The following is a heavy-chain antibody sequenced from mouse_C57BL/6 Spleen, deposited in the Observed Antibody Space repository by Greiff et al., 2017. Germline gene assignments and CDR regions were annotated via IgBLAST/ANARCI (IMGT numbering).Heavy chain of an antibody. J-gene: IGHJ3*01. Sequence: VQLKESGAELVKPGASVKLSCTASGFNIKDYYMHWVKQRTEQGLAWIGRIDPEDGETKYAPKFQGKATITADTSSHPTYLQLSSLTSEDTAVYYCARSADGYPAWFAYWGQGTLVTVSA. CDR3: ARSADGYPAWFAY. CDR2: IDPEDGET. D-gene: IGHD2-3*01. V-gene: IGHV14-2*01. CDR1: GFNIKDYY.